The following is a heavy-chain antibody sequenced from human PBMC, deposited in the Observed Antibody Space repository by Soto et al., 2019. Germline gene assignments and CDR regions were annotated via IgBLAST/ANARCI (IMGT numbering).Heavy chain of an antibody. CDR3: ASRDPGTSVDY. J-gene: IGHJ4*02. V-gene: IGHV4-4*02. D-gene: IGHD1-7*01. Sequence: SETLSLTCAVSGGSFTSNNWWTWVRQPPGQGLEWIGEIYRTGSTNYNPSLKSRVTIALDKSENQFSLKVTSLTAADTAVYYCASRDPGTSVDYWGQGTLVTVS. CDR2: IYRTGST. CDR1: GGSFTSNNW.